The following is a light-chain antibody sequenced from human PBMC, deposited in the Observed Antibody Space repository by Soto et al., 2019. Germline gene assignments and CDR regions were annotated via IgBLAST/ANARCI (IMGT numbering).Light chain of an antibody. V-gene: IGKV3-11*01. CDR2: DAS. J-gene: IGKJ1*01. CDR1: QSVSSY. CDR3: QQRSNWPVT. Sequence: EIVLTQSPATLSLSPGERATLSCRASQSVSSYFAWYQQKPGQAPRLLIYDASSRATGIPARFSGSGSGTEFTLTISSLEPEDFAVYYCQQRSNWPVTFGQGTKVDIK.